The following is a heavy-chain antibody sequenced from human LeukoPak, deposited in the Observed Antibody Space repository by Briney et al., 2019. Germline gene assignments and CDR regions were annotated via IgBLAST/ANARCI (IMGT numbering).Heavy chain of an antibody. Sequence: ASVTVSCKASGYTFTSYDINWVRQATGQGLEWMGWMNPNSGNTGYAQKFQGRVTMTRNTSISTAYMELSSLRSEDTAVYYCARQGPYGYNPPRPWFDPWGQGTLVTVSS. D-gene: IGHD5-18*01. CDR1: GYTFTSYD. CDR2: MNPNSGNT. CDR3: ARQGPYGYNPPRPWFDP. J-gene: IGHJ5*02. V-gene: IGHV1-8*01.